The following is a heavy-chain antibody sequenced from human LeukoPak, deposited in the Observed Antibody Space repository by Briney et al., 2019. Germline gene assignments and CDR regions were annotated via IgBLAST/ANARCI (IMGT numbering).Heavy chain of an antibody. Sequence: GGSLRLSCAASGFTFSNAWMSWVRQAPGKGLEWVGRIKSKTDGGTTDYAAPVKGRFTISRDDSKNTLYLQMNSLKTEDTAVYYCKAATPASYYYGMDVWGQGTTVTVSS. J-gene: IGHJ6*02. CDR3: KAATPASYYYGMDV. D-gene: IGHD1-26*01. CDR2: IKSKTDGGTT. V-gene: IGHV3-15*01. CDR1: GFTFSNAW.